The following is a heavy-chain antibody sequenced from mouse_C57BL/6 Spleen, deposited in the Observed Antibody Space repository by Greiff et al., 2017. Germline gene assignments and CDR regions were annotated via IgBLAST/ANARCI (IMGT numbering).Heavy chain of an antibody. CDR3: ARLNYYGSSYFDY. CDR1: GYTFTSYW. V-gene: IGHV1-53*01. J-gene: IGHJ2*01. CDR2: INPSNGGT. Sequence: VQLQQPGTELVKPGASVKLSCKASGYTFTSYWMHWVKQRRGQGLEWIGNINPSNGGTNYNEKFKSKATLTVDKSSSTAYMQLSSLTSEDSAVYYCARLNYYGSSYFDYWGQGTTLTVSS. D-gene: IGHD1-1*01.